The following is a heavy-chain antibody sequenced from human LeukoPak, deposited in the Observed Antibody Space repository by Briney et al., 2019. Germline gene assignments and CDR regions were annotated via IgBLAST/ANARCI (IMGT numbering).Heavy chain of an antibody. CDR2: IYPGDSET. D-gene: IGHD6-19*01. CDR3: ARHPLGIAVAGTGWFDP. Sequence: GESLKISCKGSGYSFPNYWIGWVRQTPGKGLEWMGIIYPGDSETRYSPSFQGQVTISADKSISTAYLQWSSLKASDTAMYYCARHPLGIAVAGTGWFDPWGQGTLVTVSS. CDR1: GYSFPNYW. J-gene: IGHJ5*02. V-gene: IGHV5-51*01.